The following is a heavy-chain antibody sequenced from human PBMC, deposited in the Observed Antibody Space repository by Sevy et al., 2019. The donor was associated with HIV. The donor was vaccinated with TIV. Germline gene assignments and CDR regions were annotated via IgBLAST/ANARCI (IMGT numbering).Heavy chain of an antibody. CDR1: GYTFTSQY. Sequence: ASVKVSCKASGYTFTSQYMHWVRQAPGQALEWMGIINPSGGSTSYAQKFQGRVTMTRDTSTSTVYMELSSLRSEDTAVYYCARDSDNYDILTGYYPFDYWGQGTLVTVSS. J-gene: IGHJ4*02. CDR2: INPSGGST. D-gene: IGHD3-9*01. CDR3: ARDSDNYDILTGYYPFDY. V-gene: IGHV1-46*01.